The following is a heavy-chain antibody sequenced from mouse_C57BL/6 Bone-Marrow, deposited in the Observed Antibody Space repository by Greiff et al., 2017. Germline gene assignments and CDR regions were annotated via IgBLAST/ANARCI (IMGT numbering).Heavy chain of an antibody. CDR2: INPSTGGT. CDR1: GYSFTGYY. J-gene: IGHJ3*01. D-gene: IGHD2-5*01. Sequence: EVQLQQSGPELVKPGASVKISCKASGYSFTGYYMNWVKQSPEKSLEWIGEINPSTGGTTYNQKFKAKATLTVDKSSSTAYMQLKSLTSEYSAVYYCAGGLYYSNYTWFADWGQGTLVTVSA. V-gene: IGHV1-42*01. CDR3: AGGLYYSNYTWFAD.